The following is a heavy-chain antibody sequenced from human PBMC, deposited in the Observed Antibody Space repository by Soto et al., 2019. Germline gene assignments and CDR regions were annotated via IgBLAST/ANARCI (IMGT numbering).Heavy chain of an antibody. CDR2: IYYSGST. Sequence: LSLTCTVSGGSISSSSYYWGWIRQPPGKGLEWIGSIYYSGSTYYNPSLKSRVTISVDTSKNQFSLKLSSVTAADTAVYYCARGVVVVAANNWFDPWGQGTLVTVSS. D-gene: IGHD2-15*01. CDR3: ARGVVVVAANNWFDP. J-gene: IGHJ5*02. CDR1: GGSISSSSYY. V-gene: IGHV4-39*01.